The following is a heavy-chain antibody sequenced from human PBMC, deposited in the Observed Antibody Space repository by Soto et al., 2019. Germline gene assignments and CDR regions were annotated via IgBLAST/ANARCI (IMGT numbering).Heavy chain of an antibody. CDR1: GYTFTSYG. Sequence: QVQLVQSGAEVKKPGASVKVSCKASGYTFTSYGISWVRQAPGQGLEWMGWISAYNGNTNYAQKLQGRVTMTTDTSTSTAYMELRSLRSDDTAVYYCARDGYCRSTSCDSYYYYYMDVWGKGTTVTVSS. D-gene: IGHD2-2*01. V-gene: IGHV1-18*01. CDR2: ISAYNGNT. CDR3: ARDGYCRSTSCDSYYYYYMDV. J-gene: IGHJ6*03.